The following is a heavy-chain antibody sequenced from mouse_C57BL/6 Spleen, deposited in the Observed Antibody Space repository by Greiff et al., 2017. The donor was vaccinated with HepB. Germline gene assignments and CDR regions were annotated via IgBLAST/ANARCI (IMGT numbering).Heavy chain of an antibody. V-gene: IGHV1-26*01. Sequence: EVQLQQSGPELVKPGASVKISCKASGYTFTDYYMNWVKQSHGKSLEWIGDINPNNGGTSYNQKFKGKATLTVDKSSSTAYMELRSLTSEDSAVYYCARGLLLAYWGQGTLVTVSA. CDR2: INPNNGGT. CDR1: GYTFTDYY. J-gene: IGHJ3*01. CDR3: ARGLLLAY. D-gene: IGHD2-3*01.